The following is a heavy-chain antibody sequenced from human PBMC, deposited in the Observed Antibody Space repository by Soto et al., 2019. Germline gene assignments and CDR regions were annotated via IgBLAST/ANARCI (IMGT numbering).Heavy chain of an antibody. CDR2: IYYSGST. J-gene: IGHJ6*02. CDR1: GGSISSYY. Sequence: ASDTLSVTYTVSGGSISSYYWSWIRQPPGKGLEWIGYIYYSGSTNYNPSLKSRVTISVDTSKNQFSLKLSSVTAADTAVYYCAREGCSSISGYSPYSYYGMSVWGQGPTVTL. D-gene: IGHD2-2*01. V-gene: IGHV4-59*01. CDR3: AREGCSSISGYSPYSYYGMSV.